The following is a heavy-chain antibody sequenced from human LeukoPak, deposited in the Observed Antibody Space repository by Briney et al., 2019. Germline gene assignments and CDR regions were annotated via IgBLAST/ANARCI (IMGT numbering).Heavy chain of an antibody. V-gene: IGHV4-61*02. Sequence: PSETLSLTCAVSGGSISSGSYYWSWIRQPAGKGLEWIGRIYASGSTNYNPSLKSRITIPVDTSKNQFSLKLSSVTAADTAVYYCARSWGIFGVVRYAFDIWGQGTMVTVSS. CDR2: IYASGST. J-gene: IGHJ3*02. CDR3: ARSWGIFGVVRYAFDI. CDR1: GGSISSGSYY. D-gene: IGHD3-3*01.